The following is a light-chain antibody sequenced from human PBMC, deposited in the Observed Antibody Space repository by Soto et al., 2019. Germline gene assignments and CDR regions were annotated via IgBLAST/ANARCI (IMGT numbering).Light chain of an antibody. Sequence: EIGMTQSPATLSVSAGERATLSCGASQSVSSNLAWYQQKNGQAPRLLIYGASTRATGVPPRFSGSGYGTEFNLTISRLETEDFAVYYCQQYGSSPWTFGQGTKVDIK. CDR2: GAS. CDR1: QSVSSN. V-gene: IGKV3-15*01. CDR3: QQYGSSPWT. J-gene: IGKJ1*01.